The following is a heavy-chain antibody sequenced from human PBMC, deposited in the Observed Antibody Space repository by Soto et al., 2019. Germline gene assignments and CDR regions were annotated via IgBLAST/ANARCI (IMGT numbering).Heavy chain of an antibody. V-gene: IGHV3-7*01. Sequence: HPGGSLRLSCAATGFIFSSYCMSWVRQAPGKGLEWVANIKQDGSEKYYVDSAKGRFTISRDNAKNSLHLQMNSLRAEDTAVYYCARGFNSALDIWGQGKMVTVSS. CDR2: IKQDGSEK. J-gene: IGHJ3*02. CDR1: GFIFSSYC. CDR3: ARGFNSALDI.